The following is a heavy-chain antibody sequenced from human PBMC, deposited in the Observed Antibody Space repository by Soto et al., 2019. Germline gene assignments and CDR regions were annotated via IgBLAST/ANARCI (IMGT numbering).Heavy chain of an antibody. J-gene: IGHJ6*02. CDR2: INHSGST. D-gene: IGHD6-19*01. CDR1: GGSFSGYY. CDR3: ARVGVRAVAGNHDYYYYYVMDV. V-gene: IGHV4-34*01. Sequence: SETLSLTCAVYGGSFSGYYWSWIRQPPGKGLEWIGEINHSGSTNYNPSLKSRVTISVDTSKNQFSLKLSSVTAADTAVYYCARVGVRAVAGNHDYYYYYVMDVWGQGTTVTVSS.